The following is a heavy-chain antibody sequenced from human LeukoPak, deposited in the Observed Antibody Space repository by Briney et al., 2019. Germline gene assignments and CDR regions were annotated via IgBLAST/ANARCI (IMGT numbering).Heavy chain of an antibody. CDR1: GFTFSSYG. D-gene: IGHD6-19*01. Sequence: GGSLRLYCAASGFTFSSYGMHWVRQAPGKGLEWVAVISYDGSNKYYADSVKGRFTISRDNSKNTLYLQMNSLRAEDTAVYYCAKGAAVAGTYYFDYWGQGTLVTVSS. V-gene: IGHV3-30*18. CDR3: AKGAAVAGTYYFDY. CDR2: ISYDGSNK. J-gene: IGHJ4*02.